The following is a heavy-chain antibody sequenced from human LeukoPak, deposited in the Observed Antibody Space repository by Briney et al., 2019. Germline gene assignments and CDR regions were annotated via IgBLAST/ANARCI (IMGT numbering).Heavy chain of an antibody. CDR1: GYTFTGYY. V-gene: IGHV1-2*02. CDR2: ITPIIGTT. J-gene: IGHJ5*01. CDR3: TRVTLRGSKYNWFDP. D-gene: IGHD1-26*01. Sequence: ASVKVSCKASGYTFTGYYMHWVRQAPGQGLEWMGRITPIIGTTKFAEKFQSRITITADRSTSTAYLELSGLTYDDTAVYYCTRVTLRGSKYNWFDPWGQGTHVSVYS.